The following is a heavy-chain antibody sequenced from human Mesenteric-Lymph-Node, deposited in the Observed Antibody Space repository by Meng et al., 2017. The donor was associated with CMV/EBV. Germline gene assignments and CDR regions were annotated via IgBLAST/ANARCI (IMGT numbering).Heavy chain of an antibody. CDR3: ARADGYYYGSGSYSNTLHFDY. J-gene: IGHJ4*02. CDR1: Y. Sequence: YVQWVRQAPGQGLESMGIINPTGGSTNYAQKFQGRVTMTRDTSTSTAYMELSSLRSEDTAIYYCARADGYYYGSGSYSNTLHFDYWGQGTLVTVSS. CDR2: INPTGGST. V-gene: IGHV1-46*01. D-gene: IGHD3-10*01.